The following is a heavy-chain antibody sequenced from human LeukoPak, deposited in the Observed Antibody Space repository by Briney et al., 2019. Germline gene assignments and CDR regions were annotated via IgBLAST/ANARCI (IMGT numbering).Heavy chain of an antibody. CDR2: IKRDGNDK. J-gene: IGHJ4*02. D-gene: IGHD6-19*01. Sequence: GGSLRLSCAASGFAFSNYWMSWVRQAPGKGLEWVANIKRDGNDKYYVDSVKGRFTISRDNAENSLYLEVNSLRAEDTAVYYCARALYTSGWYPDYFDYWGQGTLVTVSS. V-gene: IGHV3-7*01. CDR3: ARALYTSGWYPDYFDY. CDR1: GFAFSNYW.